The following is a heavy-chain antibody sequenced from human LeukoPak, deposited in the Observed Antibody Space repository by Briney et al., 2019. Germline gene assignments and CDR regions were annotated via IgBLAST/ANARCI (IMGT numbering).Heavy chain of an antibody. CDR3: ARDRWELLSNSYHYCGLDV. V-gene: IGHV3-30*03. J-gene: IGHJ6*02. Sequence: PGGSLRLSCTASKFTFSNYGMQWVRQAPGKGLEWVAVVSSDGGTKYYADSVKGRFTISRDNAKNSLYLQMNSLRAEDTAVYYCARDRWELLSNSYHYCGLDVWGQGTTVTVSS. CDR1: KFTFSNYG. CDR2: VSSDGGTK. D-gene: IGHD2-15*01.